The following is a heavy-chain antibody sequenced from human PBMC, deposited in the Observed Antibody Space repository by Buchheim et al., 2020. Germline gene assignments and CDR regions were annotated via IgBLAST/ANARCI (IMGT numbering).Heavy chain of an antibody. CDR2: INVGSGNT. CDR1: GYTFTSYA. Sequence: QVQLVQSGAEVKKPGASVKVSCKPSGYTFTSYALQWVRQAPGHRLEWMGWINVGSGNTKYSQKFQGRVTITRDISASTAYMEVSSLRSEDTAVYYCARGYVLEAGRYYYYGMDVWGQGTT. CDR3: ARGYVLEAGRYYYYGMDV. D-gene: IGHD3-10*02. J-gene: IGHJ6*02. V-gene: IGHV1-3*01.